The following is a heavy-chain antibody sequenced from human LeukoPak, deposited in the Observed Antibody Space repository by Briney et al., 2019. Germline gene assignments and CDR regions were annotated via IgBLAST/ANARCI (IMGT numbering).Heavy chain of an antibody. CDR3: AKDSIEGGWYQEYYFDY. D-gene: IGHD6-19*01. CDR1: GFTFXXYA. J-gene: IGHJ4*02. CDR2: ISWNSGSI. Sequence: SLRLXXXXSGFTFXXYAMHWVRXAPGKGLEWVSGISWNSGSIVYADSVKGRFTISRDNAKNSLYLQMNSLRAEDTALYYCAKDSIEGGWYQEYYFDYWGQGTLVTVSS. V-gene: IGHV3-9*01.